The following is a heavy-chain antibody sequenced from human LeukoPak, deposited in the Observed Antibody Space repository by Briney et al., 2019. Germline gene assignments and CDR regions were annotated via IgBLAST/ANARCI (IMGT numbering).Heavy chain of an antibody. Sequence: PSETLSLTCTVSGDSISSYYWSWIQQPPGKGLEWIGYIYYGGSTNYNPSLKSRVTISVDTSKNQFSLDLSSVTAADTAVYYCARGIAAGGGYFDHWGQGTLVIVSS. V-gene: IGHV4-59*12. CDR2: IYYGGST. CDR3: ARGIAAGGGYFDH. CDR1: GDSISSYY. D-gene: IGHD6-13*01. J-gene: IGHJ4*02.